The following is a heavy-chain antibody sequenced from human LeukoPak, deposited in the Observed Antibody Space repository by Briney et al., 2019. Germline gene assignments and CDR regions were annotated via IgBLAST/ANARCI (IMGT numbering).Heavy chain of an antibody. CDR3: AREGYYYDSSGYSLYYFDY. D-gene: IGHD3-22*01. Sequence: GGSLRLSCAASRFTFSSYGMHWVRQAPGKGLEWVAVIWYDGSNKYYADSVKGRFTISRDNSKNTLYLQMNSLRAEDTAVYYCAREGYYYDSSGYSLYYFDYWGQGTLVTVSS. V-gene: IGHV3-33*01. J-gene: IGHJ4*02. CDR1: RFTFSSYG. CDR2: IWYDGSNK.